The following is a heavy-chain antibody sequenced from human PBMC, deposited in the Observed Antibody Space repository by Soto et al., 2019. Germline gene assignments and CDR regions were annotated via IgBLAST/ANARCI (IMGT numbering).Heavy chain of an antibody. Sequence: SETLSLTCTVSGGSISRGGYYWSWIRQHPGKGLEWIGYIYYSGSTYYNPSLKSRVTISVDTSKNQFSLKLSSVTAADTAVYYCARGFFFVSSRYHSGALNYWCPGTLVPGS. J-gene: IGHJ4*02. CDR1: GGSISRGGYY. V-gene: IGHV4-31*03. CDR3: ARGFFFVSSRYHSGALNY. D-gene: IGHD3-22*01. CDR2: IYYSGST.